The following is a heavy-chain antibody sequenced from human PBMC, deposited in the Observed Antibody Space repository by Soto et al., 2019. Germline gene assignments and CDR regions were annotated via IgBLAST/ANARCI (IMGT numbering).Heavy chain of an antibody. V-gene: IGHV4-39*01. CDR3: ARHNYDGSGYYYYYYGMDV. J-gene: IGHJ6*02. CDR2: FYYSENT. D-gene: IGHD3-22*01. Sequence: SETLSLTCSVSGGSISSKSYSWGWIRQPPGKGLEWIGTFYYSENTYYNPSLKSRVTISVDTSKNQFSLKLSSVTAADTAVYYCARHNYDGSGYYYYYYGMDVWGQGTTVTVSS. CDR1: GGSISSKSYS.